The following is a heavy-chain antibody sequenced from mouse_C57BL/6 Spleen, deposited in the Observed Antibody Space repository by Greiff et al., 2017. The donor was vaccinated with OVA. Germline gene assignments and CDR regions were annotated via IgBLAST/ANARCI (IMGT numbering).Heavy chain of an antibody. D-gene: IGHD4-1*01. Sequence: VQLKESGPELVKPGASVKISCKASGYAFSSSWMNWVKQRPGKGLEWIGRIYPGDGDTNYNGKFKGKATLTADKSSSTAYMQLSSLTSADSAVYFCARSETGSYWGQGTTLTVSS. J-gene: IGHJ2*01. CDR3: ARSETGSY. V-gene: IGHV1-82*01. CDR2: IYPGDGDT. CDR1: GYAFSSSW.